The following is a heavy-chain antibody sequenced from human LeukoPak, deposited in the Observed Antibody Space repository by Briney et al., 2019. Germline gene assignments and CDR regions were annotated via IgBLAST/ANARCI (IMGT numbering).Heavy chain of an antibody. CDR1: GGTFSSYA. CDR3: ARAEMVRGVITPYYGMDV. V-gene: IGHV1-69*04. D-gene: IGHD3-10*01. J-gene: IGHJ6*02. Sequence: SVKVSCKASGGTFSSYAISWVRQAPGQGLEWMGRIIPILGIAKYAQKFQGRVTITADKSTSTAYMELSSLRSEDTAVYYCARAEMVRGVITPYYGMDVWGQGTTVTVSS. CDR2: IIPILGIA.